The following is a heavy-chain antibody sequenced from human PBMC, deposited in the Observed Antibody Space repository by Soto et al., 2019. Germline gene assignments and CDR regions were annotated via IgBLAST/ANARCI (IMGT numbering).Heavy chain of an antibody. CDR1: GFTFSNAW. CDR3: TTDTSDGYSYENYYYSGMDV. J-gene: IGHJ6*02. CDR2: IKSKTDGGTT. D-gene: IGHD5-18*01. Sequence: PGESLKISCGASGFTFSNAWMNWVRQAPGEGLEWVGRIKSKTDGGTTDYAAPVKGRFTISRDDSKNTLYLQMNSLKTEDTAVYYCTTDTSDGYSYENYYYSGMDVWGQGTTVTVSS. V-gene: IGHV3-15*07.